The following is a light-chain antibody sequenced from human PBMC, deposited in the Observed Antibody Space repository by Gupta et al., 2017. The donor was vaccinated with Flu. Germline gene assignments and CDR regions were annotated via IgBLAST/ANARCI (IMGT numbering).Light chain of an antibody. CDR2: DGT. CDR1: SSDIGYYDY. CDR3: CSYAGSYTLV. J-gene: IGLJ2*01. Sequence: QSALTQPRSVSGSPGQSVTISCTGTSSDIGYYDYVSWFQQHPGKAPKCSLEDGTKRSAGGPALVAGSKSGYTASLTISGLQAEDEADYYCCSYAGSYTLVFGGGTKLTVL. V-gene: IGLV2-11*01.